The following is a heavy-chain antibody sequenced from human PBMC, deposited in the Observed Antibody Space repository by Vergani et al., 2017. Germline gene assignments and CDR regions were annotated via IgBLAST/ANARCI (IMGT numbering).Heavy chain of an antibody. CDR1: GFSLSNARMG. CDR3: ATSYGSGSYPIDFDY. CDR2: IFSNDEK. V-gene: IGHV2-26*01. J-gene: IGHJ4*02. D-gene: IGHD3-10*01. Sequence: QVTLKESGPVLVKPTETLTLTCTVSGFSLSNARMGVSWIRQPPGTALEWLAHIFSNDEKSYSTSLKSRLTISKDTSKSQVVLTMTNMDPVDIATYYCATSYGSGSYPIDFDYWGQGTLVTVSS.